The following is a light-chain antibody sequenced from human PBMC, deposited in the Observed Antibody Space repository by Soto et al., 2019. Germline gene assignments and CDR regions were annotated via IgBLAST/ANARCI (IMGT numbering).Light chain of an antibody. J-gene: IGLJ1*01. CDR3: QSYDSSLRGV. V-gene: IGLV1-40*01. Sequence: QSVLTQPPSVSGAPGQSVTISCTGSSSNIGARYDVHWYQQLPGTAPKLLIYENNNRPSGVPERFSGSKSGTSASLAITGLQAEDEADYYCQSYDSSLRGVFGTGTKLTVL. CDR2: ENN. CDR1: SSNIGARYD.